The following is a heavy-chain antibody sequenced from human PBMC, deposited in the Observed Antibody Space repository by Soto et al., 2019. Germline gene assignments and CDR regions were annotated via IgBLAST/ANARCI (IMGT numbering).Heavy chain of an antibody. CDR2: ISGSGGST. D-gene: IGHD6-19*01. CDR1: GFTFSSYA. J-gene: IGHJ5*02. CDR3: AKDFGGPAVAGTLWFDP. V-gene: IGHV3-23*01. Sequence: GGSLRLSCAASGFTFSSYAMSWVRQAPGKGLEWVSAISGSGGSTYYADSVKGRFTISRDNSKNTLYLQMNSLRAEDTAVYYCAKDFGGPAVAGTLWFDPWGQGTLVTVSS.